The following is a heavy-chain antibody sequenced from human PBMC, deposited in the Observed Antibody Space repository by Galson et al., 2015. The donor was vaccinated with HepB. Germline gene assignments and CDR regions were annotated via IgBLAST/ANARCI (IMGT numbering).Heavy chain of an antibody. CDR1: GLIFNSYG. J-gene: IGHJ4*02. V-gene: IGHV3-30*02. Sequence: SLRLSCAASGLIFNSYGMNWVRQAPGKGLEWVAFIRFDGSEKYYSDSVKGRFTVSRDNSKNTLYLQMNSLRPEDTAVYYCAKTASYFLGSTGYYIFDQWGQGTLVTVSA. D-gene: IGHD3-22*01. CDR3: AKTASYFLGSTGYYIFDQ. CDR2: IRFDGSEK.